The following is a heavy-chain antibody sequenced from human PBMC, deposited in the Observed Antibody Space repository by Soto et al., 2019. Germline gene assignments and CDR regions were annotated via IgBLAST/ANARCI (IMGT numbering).Heavy chain of an antibody. D-gene: IGHD6-6*01. CDR1: GFTFSSYG. CDR2: IWYDGSNK. J-gene: IGHJ4*02. Sequence: GGSLRLSCAASGFTFSSYGMHWVRQAPGKGLEWVAVIWYDGSNKYYADSVKGRFTISRDNSKNTLYLQMNSLRAEDTAVYYCARSGGDYSSSSFYREWGQGTLVNVSS. V-gene: IGHV3-33*01. CDR3: ARSGGDYSSSSFYRE.